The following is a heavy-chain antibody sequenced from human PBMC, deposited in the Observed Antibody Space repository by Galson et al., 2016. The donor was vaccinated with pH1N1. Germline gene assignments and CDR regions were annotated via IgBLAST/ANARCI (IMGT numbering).Heavy chain of an antibody. V-gene: IGHV3-48*03. Sequence: SLRLSCAASGFIFSDYAMNWVRQAPGKGLEWISYIRGGGTDIYYADSVRGRFTISRDDAKNSLYLQMSSLRAEDTALYYCVRDHLWAFDYWGRESRSQSPQ. CDR3: VRDHLWAFDY. CDR2: IRGGGTDI. D-gene: IGHD1-26*01. CDR1: GFIFSDYA. J-gene: IGHJ4*02.